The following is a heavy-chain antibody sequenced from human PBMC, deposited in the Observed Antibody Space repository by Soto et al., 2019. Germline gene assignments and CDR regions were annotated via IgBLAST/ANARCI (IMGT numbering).Heavy chain of an antibody. J-gene: IGHJ6*02. CDR1: GFTVSSHY. V-gene: IGHV3-66*01. D-gene: IGHD3-10*01. CDR3: ARSGWFGEFDSYGMDV. Sequence: PGGSLRLSCAASGFTVSSHYMSWVRQGPGKGLEWVSVIYSGGTTYYAKSVTGRFTISRDSSKNTLYLQMNSLRAEDTAVYYCARSGWFGEFDSYGMDVWGQGTTVTVSS. CDR2: IYSGGTT.